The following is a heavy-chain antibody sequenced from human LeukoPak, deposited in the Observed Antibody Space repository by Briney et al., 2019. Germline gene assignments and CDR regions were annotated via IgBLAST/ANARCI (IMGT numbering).Heavy chain of an antibody. Sequence: PGGSLRLSCAASGFTFSSYAMHWVRQAPGKGLKWVAVISYDGSNKYYADSVKGRFTISRDNSKNTLYLQMNSLRAEDTAVYYCARDARREESEVVYFDYWGQGTLVTVSS. V-gene: IGHV3-30-3*01. CDR2: ISYDGSNK. J-gene: IGHJ4*02. CDR1: GFTFSSYA. D-gene: IGHD1-26*01. CDR3: ARDARREESEVVYFDY.